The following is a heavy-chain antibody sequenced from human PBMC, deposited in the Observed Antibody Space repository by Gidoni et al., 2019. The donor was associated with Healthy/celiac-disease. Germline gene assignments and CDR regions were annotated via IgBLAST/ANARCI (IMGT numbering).Heavy chain of an antibody. CDR1: GFTFSSYA. J-gene: IGHJ6*02. CDR2: IRGSGGST. D-gene: IGHD6-19*01. V-gene: IGHV3-23*01. CDR3: AKDISQWLVQNYYYGMDV. Sequence: EVQLLESGGGLVQPGGSLRLSCAASGFTFSSYAMSWVRQAPGKGLEWVSAIRGSGGSTYYADSVKGRFTISRDNSKNTLYLQMNSLRAEDTAVYYCAKDISQWLVQNYYYGMDVWGQGTTVTVSS.